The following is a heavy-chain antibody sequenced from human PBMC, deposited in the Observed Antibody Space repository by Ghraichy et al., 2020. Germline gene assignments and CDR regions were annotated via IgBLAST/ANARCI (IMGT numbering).Heavy chain of an antibody. D-gene: IGHD6-13*01. CDR1: GFTFSSYS. Sequence: LSLTCAASGFTFSSYSMNWVHQAPGKGLEWVSYISSSSSTIYYADSVKGRFTISRDNAKNSLYLQMNSLRAEDTAVYYCARGGSSSPRARYYYYYYGMDVWGQGTTVTVSS. V-gene: IGHV3-48*01. CDR3: ARGGSSSPRARYYYYYYGMDV. J-gene: IGHJ6*02. CDR2: ISSSSSTI.